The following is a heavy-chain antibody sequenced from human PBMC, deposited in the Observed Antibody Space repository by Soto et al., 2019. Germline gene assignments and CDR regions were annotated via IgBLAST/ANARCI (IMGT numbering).Heavy chain of an antibody. CDR1: GFTFSSYA. Sequence: GGSLRLSCAASGFTFSSYAMSWVRQAPGKGLEWVSAISGSGGSTYYADSVKGRFTISRDNSKNTLYLQMNSLRAEDTAVYYCASRTNYYGSGSPGFAFDIWGQGTMVTVSS. CDR2: ISGSGGST. V-gene: IGHV3-23*01. J-gene: IGHJ3*02. D-gene: IGHD3-10*01. CDR3: ASRTNYYGSGSPGFAFDI.